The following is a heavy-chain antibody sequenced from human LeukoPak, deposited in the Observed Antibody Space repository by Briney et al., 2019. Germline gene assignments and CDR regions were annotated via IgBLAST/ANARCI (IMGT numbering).Heavy chain of an antibody. CDR1: GFTFSSNY. V-gene: IGHV3-53*01. J-gene: IGHJ4*02. CDR2: IYSGGST. CDR3: ASDYDILTGYYRGVDY. Sequence: GGSLRLSCAASGFTFSSNYMSWVRQATGKGLEWVSVIYSGGSTYYADSVKGRFTISRDNAKNSLYLQMNSLRAEDTAVYYCASDYDILTGYYRGVDYWGQGTLVTVSS. D-gene: IGHD3-9*01.